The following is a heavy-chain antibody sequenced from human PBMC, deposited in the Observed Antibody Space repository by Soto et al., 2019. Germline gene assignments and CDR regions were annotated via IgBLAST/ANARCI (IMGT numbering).Heavy chain of an antibody. V-gene: IGHV3-23*01. Sequence: EVQLLESGGGLVQPGGSLRLSCAASGFTFSSYAMSWVRQAPGKGLEWVSAISGSGGSTYYADSVKGRFTISRDNSKNTLYLHMNSLRAEDTAVYYCAKERGGIVVVVAATHDYWGQGTLVTVSS. J-gene: IGHJ4*02. CDR3: AKERGGIVVVVAATHDY. CDR2: ISGSGGST. D-gene: IGHD2-15*01. CDR1: GFTFSSYA.